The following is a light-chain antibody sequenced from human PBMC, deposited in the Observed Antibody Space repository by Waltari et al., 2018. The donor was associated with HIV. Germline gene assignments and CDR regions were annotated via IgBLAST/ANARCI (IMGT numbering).Light chain of an antibody. CDR2: DDR. Sequence: SYVLTQPPSVPVAPGQTARITCGGHDIGSQSVQWYQQKPGQAPVLVVYDDRDRPSGIPERFSGSNFGSTATLTISRVEAGDEADYYCQVWHRDSEQYVFGTGTKVTVL. CDR1: DIGSQS. V-gene: IGLV3-21*02. J-gene: IGLJ1*01. CDR3: QVWHRDSEQYV.